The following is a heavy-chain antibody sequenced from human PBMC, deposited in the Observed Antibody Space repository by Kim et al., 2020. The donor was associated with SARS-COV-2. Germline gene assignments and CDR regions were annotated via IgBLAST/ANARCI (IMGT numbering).Heavy chain of an antibody. CDR3: ARVGWSSSWKGFDP. V-gene: IGHV1-2*06. J-gene: IGHJ5*02. CDR1: GYTFTGYY. D-gene: IGHD6-13*01. CDR2: INPNSGGK. Sequence: ASVKVSCKASGYTFTGYYMHWVRQAPGQGLEWMGRINPNSGGKNYAQKFQGRVTMTRDTSISTAYMELSRLRSDDTAVYYCARVGWSSSWKGFDPWGQGTLVTVSS.